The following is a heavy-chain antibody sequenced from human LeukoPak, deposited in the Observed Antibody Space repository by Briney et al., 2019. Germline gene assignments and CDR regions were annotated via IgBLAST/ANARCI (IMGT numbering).Heavy chain of an antibody. Sequence: PGGSLRLSCAASGLTFSTYSMNWVRQAPGRGLQWVSYISSGSSTIYSADSVKGRFIISRDNAKNSLYLQMNSLRAEDTAVYYCARENDYGGNFRYGYFDYWGQGTLVTVSS. CDR2: ISSGSSTI. CDR1: GLTFSTYS. V-gene: IGHV3-48*01. D-gene: IGHD4-23*01. J-gene: IGHJ4*02. CDR3: ARENDYGGNFRYGYFDY.